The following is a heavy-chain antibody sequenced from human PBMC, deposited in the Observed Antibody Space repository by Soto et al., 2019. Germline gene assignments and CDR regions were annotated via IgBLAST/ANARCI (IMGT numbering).Heavy chain of an antibody. CDR1: GFTFDDYA. CDR3: AKDTEGYSYGSVFDY. CDR2: ISWNSGSI. J-gene: IGHJ4*02. Sequence: EVQLVESGGGLVQPGRSLRLSCAASGFTFDDYAMQWVRQAPGKGLEWVSGISWNSGSIGYADSVKGRFTISRDNAKNSLYLQMNSLRAEDTALYYCAKDTEGYSYGSVFDYWGQGTLVTVSS. D-gene: IGHD5-18*01. V-gene: IGHV3-9*01.